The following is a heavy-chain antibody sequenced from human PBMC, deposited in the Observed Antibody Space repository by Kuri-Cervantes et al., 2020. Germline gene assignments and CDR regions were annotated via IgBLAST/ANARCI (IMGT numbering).Heavy chain of an antibody. CDR3: ARRPPADSSGYHFDY. J-gene: IGHJ4*02. V-gene: IGHV4-39*01. Sequence: SETLSLTCTVSGGSISSSSYYWGWIRQPPGKGLEWIGSIYYSGNTYYNPSLKSRVTISVDTSKNQFSLKLSSVTAAAAAVYYCARRPPADSSGYHFDYWGQGTLVTVSS. CDR1: GGSISSSSYY. D-gene: IGHD3-22*01. CDR2: IYYSGNT.